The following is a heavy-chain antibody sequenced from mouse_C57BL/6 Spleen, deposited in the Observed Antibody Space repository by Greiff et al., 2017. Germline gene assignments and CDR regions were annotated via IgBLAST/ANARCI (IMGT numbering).Heavy chain of an antibody. CDR2: ISSGGDYI. D-gene: IGHD2-3*01. V-gene: IGHV5-9-1*02. J-gene: IGHJ4*01. CDR1: GFTFSSYA. CDR3: TRYDDNVEEEYYYAMDY. Sequence: DVLLVESGEGLVKPGGSLKLSCAASGFTFSSYAMSWVRQTPEKRLEWVAYISSGGDYIYYADSVKGRFTISSDNARNTLYLQMSSLKSEDTAMYYCTRYDDNVEEEYYYAMDYWGQGTSVTVSS.